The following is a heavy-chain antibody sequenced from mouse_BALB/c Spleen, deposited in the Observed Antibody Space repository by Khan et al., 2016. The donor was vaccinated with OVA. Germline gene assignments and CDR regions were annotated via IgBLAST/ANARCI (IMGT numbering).Heavy chain of an antibody. J-gene: IGHJ3*01. CDR2: INPSNGYT. Sequence: QVRLQQSGAELARPGASVKMSCKASGCTFTSYTMHWVKQRPGQGLEWIGYINPSNGYTNYNQKFRDKATLTADKSSSTAYMQLSSLTSEDSAVYYCARVGPYHANYGAWFAYWGQGTLVTVSA. D-gene: IGHD2-10*01. CDR1: GCTFTSYT. V-gene: IGHV1-4*01. CDR3: ARVGPYHANYGAWFAY.